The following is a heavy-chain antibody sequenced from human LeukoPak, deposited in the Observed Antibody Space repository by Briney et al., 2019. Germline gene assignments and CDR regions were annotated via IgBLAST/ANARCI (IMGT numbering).Heavy chain of an antibody. Sequence: ASVKVSCKASGYTFTSYAMNWVRQAPGQGLEWMGWINPNSGGTNYAQKFQGRVTMTRDTSISTAYMELSRLRSDDTAVYYCARDPRYYYYMDVWGKGTTVTVSS. CDR3: ARDPRYYYYMDV. CDR1: GYTFTSYA. CDR2: INPNSGGT. J-gene: IGHJ6*03. V-gene: IGHV1-2*02.